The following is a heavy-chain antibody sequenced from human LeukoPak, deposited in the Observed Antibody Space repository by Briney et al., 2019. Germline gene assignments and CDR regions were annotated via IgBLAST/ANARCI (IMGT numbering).Heavy chain of an antibody. D-gene: IGHD6-13*01. V-gene: IGHV3-66*01. CDR2: IYCGGST. CDR1: GFTVSSNY. Sequence: GGSLRLSCAASGFTVSSNYMSWVRQAPGKGLEWVSVIYCGGSTYYADSVKGRFTISRDNSKNTLYLQMNSLRAEDTAVYYCAGGARRQQPFDYWGQGTLVTVSS. CDR3: AGGARRQQPFDY. J-gene: IGHJ4*02.